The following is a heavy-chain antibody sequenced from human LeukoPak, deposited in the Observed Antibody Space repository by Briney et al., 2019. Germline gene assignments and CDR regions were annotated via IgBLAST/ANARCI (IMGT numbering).Heavy chain of an antibody. CDR1: GFTFSSYS. D-gene: IGHD2-15*01. V-gene: IGHV3-48*04. Sequence: PGGSLRLSCAASGFTFSSYSINWVRQAPGKGLEWVSYISSISSTIYYPDSVKGRFTISRHNAKNSLYLQMNSLRAEHTAISYCARVSPPDSYCSGGRCYPLFDYWGQGTLVTVSS. CDR3: ARVSPPDSYCSGGRCYPLFDY. J-gene: IGHJ4*02. CDR2: ISSISSTI.